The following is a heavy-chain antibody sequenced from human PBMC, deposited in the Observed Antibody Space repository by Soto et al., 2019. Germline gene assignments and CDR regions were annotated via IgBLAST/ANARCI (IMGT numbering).Heavy chain of an antibody. V-gene: IGHV3-23*01. J-gene: IGHJ4*02. D-gene: IGHD2-21*02. CDR1: GFTFSSYA. Sequence: EVQLLESGGGLVQPGGSLRLSCAASGFTFSSYAMSWVRQAPGKGLEWVSAISGSGGSTYYADSVMGRFTISRDNSKNTLYLQMNSLRAEDTAVYYCAKKMRVVTAICHYCGQGTLFTVSS. CDR3: AKKMRVVTAICHY. CDR2: ISGSGGST.